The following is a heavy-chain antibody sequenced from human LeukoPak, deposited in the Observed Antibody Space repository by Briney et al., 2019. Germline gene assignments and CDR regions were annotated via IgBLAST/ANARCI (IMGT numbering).Heavy chain of an antibody. D-gene: IGHD6-13*01. CDR2: IYYSGST. CDR3: ARYGSSWYGYYYYYMDV. CDR1: GGSISSYY. Sequence: SETLSLTCTVSGGSISSYYWSWIRQPPGKGLGWIGYIYYSGSTNYNPSLKSRVTISVDTSKNQFSLKLSSVTAADTAVYYCARYGSSWYGYYYYYMDVWGKGTTVTVSS. J-gene: IGHJ6*03. V-gene: IGHV4-59*01.